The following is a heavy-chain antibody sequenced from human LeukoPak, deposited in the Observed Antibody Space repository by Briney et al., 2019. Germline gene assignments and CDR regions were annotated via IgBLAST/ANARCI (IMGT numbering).Heavy chain of an antibody. CDR2: ITSSSDYI. J-gene: IGHJ4*02. Sequence: GGSLRLSCAASGFTFSSYSMNWVRQAPGKGLEWVSYITSSSDYIYYADSVKSRFTISRDNAKNSLYLQMNSLKAEDTAVYYCVRIRYGARDKDFDYWGQGTLVTVSS. CDR1: GFTFSSYS. D-gene: IGHD4-17*01. V-gene: IGHV3-21*01. CDR3: VRIRYGARDKDFDY.